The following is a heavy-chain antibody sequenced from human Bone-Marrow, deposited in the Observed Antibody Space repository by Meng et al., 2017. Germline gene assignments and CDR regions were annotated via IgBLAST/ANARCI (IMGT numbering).Heavy chain of an antibody. Sequence: ESLKISCTVSGGSISSYYWSWIRQPPGKGLEWIGYIYYSGSTNYNPSLKSRVTISVDTSKNQFSLKLSSVTAADTAVYYCARDPYSSGWWDGTDYYYGMDVWGQGTTVTVSS. CDR2: IYYSGST. CDR1: GGSISSYY. V-gene: IGHV4-59*01. J-gene: IGHJ6*02. CDR3: ARDPYSSGWWDGTDYYYGMDV. D-gene: IGHD6-19*01.